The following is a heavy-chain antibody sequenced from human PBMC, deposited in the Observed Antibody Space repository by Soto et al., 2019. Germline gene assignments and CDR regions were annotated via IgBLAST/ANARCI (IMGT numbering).Heavy chain of an antibody. J-gene: IGHJ6*02. CDR3: ATGSGYSYGSDYYYGMDV. D-gene: IGHD5-18*01. CDR1: GGSISSYY. Sequence: SETLSLTCTVSGGSISSYYWSWIRQPPGKGLEWIGYIYYSGSTNYNPSLKSRVTISVDTSKNQFSLKLSSVTAADTAVYYCATGSGYSYGSDYYYGMDVWGQGTTVTVSS. V-gene: IGHV4-59*01. CDR2: IYYSGST.